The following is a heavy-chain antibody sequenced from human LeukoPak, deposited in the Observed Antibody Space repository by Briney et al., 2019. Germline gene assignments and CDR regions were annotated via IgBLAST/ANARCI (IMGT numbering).Heavy chain of an antibody. V-gene: IGHV3-30*18. D-gene: IGHD5-24*01. J-gene: IGHJ3*02. CDR1: GFTFSSYG. CDR3: AKGRNRWLQGWELAFDI. Sequence: GRSLRLSCAASGFTFSSYGMHWVRQAPGKGLEWVAVISYDGSNKYYADSVKGRFTISRDNSKNTLYLQMNSLRAEDTAVYYCAKGRNRWLQGWELAFDIWGQGTMVTVSS. CDR2: ISYDGSNK.